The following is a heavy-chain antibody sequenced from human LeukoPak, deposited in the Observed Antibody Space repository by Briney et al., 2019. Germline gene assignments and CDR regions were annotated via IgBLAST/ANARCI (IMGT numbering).Heavy chain of an antibody. CDR3: ARGLGGYSYGITNNWFDP. Sequence: PSETLSLTCTVSGGSISSYYWSWIRQPPGKGLEWIGYIYYSGSTNYNPSLKSRVTISVDTSKNQFSLKLSSVTAADTAVYYCARGLGGYSYGITNNWFDPWGQGTLVTVSS. CDR2: IYYSGST. V-gene: IGHV4-59*01. CDR1: GGSISSYY. J-gene: IGHJ5*02. D-gene: IGHD5-18*01.